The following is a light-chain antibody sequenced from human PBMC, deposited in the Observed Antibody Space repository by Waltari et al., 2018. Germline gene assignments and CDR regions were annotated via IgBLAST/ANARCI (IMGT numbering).Light chain of an antibody. CDR1: QGINNA. Sequence: DIQMTQSPSSLSASVGDKVTITCRASQGINNALAWYQQKPGNAPKLLIYAASSLQSGVPSRFSGSGSGTDFTLTISSLQPEDFAVYYCQQRNSYPLTFGGGTKVEI. V-gene: IGKV1-17*01. CDR2: AAS. CDR3: QQRNSYPLT. J-gene: IGKJ4*01.